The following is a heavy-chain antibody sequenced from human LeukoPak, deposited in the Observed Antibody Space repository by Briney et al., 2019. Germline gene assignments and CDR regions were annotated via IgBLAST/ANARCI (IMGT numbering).Heavy chain of an antibody. CDR2: INHSGST. D-gene: IGHD4-17*01. CDR3: ARGRDYGDYGKPHY. Sequence: SETLSLTCAVYGGSFSGYYWSWIRQPPGKGLEWIGEINHSGSTNYNPSLKSRVTISVDTSKNQFSLKLSSVTAADTAVYYCARGRDYGDYGKPHYWGQGTLVTVSS. J-gene: IGHJ4*02. CDR1: GGSFSGYY. V-gene: IGHV4-34*01.